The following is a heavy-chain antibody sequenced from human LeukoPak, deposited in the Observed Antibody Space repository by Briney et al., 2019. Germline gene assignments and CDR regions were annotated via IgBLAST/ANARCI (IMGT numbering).Heavy chain of an antibody. V-gene: IGHV4-31*03. Sequence: SETLSLTCTVSGGSISSGGSYWSWIRQHPGKGLEWIGYIYYSGSTYYNPSLKSRVTISVDTSKNQFSLKLSSVTAADTAVYYCARAQVTNYYYYGMDVWGQGTTVTVSS. CDR2: IYYSGST. J-gene: IGHJ6*02. CDR3: ARAQVTNYYYYGMDV. D-gene: IGHD4-11*01. CDR1: GGSISSGGSY.